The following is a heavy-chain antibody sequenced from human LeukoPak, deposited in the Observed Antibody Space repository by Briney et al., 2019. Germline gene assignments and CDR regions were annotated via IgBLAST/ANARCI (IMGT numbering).Heavy chain of an antibody. D-gene: IGHD2-21*01. CDR1: GYTFTGYY. J-gene: IGHJ4*02. V-gene: IGHV1-2*02. CDR3: ARDLLEVEAAGDFFEDY. Sequence: ASVKVSCKASGYTFTGYYMHWVRQAPGQGLEWMGWINPDSGGTNYAQKFQGRVTMTRDTSISTAYMELSRLRSDDTAVYYCARDLLEVEAAGDFFEDYWGQGTLVTVSS. CDR2: INPDSGGT.